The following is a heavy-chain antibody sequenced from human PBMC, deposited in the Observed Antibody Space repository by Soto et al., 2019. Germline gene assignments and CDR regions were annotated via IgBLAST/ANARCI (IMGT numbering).Heavy chain of an antibody. J-gene: IGHJ4*02. V-gene: IGHV3-9*01. CDR1: GFTVDDYA. D-gene: IGHD4-17*01. CDR2: ISANGDNV. Sequence: PGGSLRLSCVASGFTVDDYAMHWVRQAPGKGLEWVSGISANGDNVDYADSVKGRFTVSRDNAKNSPFLQMNSLRPEDTALYYCAKDMKWGGMTTIHYFDSWGQGTQVT. CDR3: AKDMKWGGMTTIHYFDS.